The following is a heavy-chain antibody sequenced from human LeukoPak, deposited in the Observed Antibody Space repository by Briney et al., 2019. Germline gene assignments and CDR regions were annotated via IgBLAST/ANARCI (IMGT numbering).Heavy chain of an antibody. J-gene: IGHJ6*04. V-gene: IGHV4-59*01. CDR3: ARVATMVRGSNGMDV. CDR1: GGCISNYY. D-gene: IGHD3-10*01. CDR2: IYYSGST. Sequence: SETLSLTCTVSGGCISNYYWTWIRQPPGKGLEWMGYIYYSGSTNYNPSLRSRATISVDTSKKQFSLNLSSVTAADTALYYCARVATMVRGSNGMDVWGKGTTVTVSS.